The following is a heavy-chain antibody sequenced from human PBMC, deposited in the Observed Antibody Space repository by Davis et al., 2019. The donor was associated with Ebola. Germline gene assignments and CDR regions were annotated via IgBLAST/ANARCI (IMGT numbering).Heavy chain of an antibody. CDR1: GYTFINYG. V-gene: IGHV1-18*04. J-gene: IGHJ6*04. CDR2: IRTYDGNT. D-gene: IGHD5-18*01. Sequence: ASVKVSCKASGYTFINYGITWVRQAPGQGLEWLGWIRTYDGNTNYAQKLQDRVTMTTDTSTTTVFMELKNLRSDDTAVYWCARTTAMTNFHHYGMDVWGKGTTVTVSS. CDR3: ARTTAMTNFHHYGMDV.